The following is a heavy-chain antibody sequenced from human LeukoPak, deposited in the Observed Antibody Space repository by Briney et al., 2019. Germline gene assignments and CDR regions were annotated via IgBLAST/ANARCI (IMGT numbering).Heavy chain of an antibody. J-gene: IGHJ4*02. CDR3: AREGSGSSSWYHY. V-gene: IGHV1-2*04. CDR2: INPNSGGT. Sequence: ASVKVSCKASGYTFTGYYMHWVRQAPGQGLEWMGWINPNSGGTNYAQKLQGWVTMTRDTSISTAYMELSRLRSDDTAVYYCAREGSGSSSWYHYWGQGTLVTVSS. CDR1: GYTFTGYY. D-gene: IGHD6-13*01.